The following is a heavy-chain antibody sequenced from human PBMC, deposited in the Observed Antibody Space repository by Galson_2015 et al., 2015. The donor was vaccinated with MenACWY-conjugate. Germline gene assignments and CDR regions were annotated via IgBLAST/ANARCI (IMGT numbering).Heavy chain of an antibody. J-gene: IGHJ6*02. CDR3: TRHPPGGRGMDV. Sequence: QSGAEVKKPGESLKISCKGSGYTFTPYWIGWVRQMPGKGLEWMGIISPGDSYTRYNPAFQGQVTISADKSISTAYLQWNSLQASDTAMYYCTRHPPGGRGMDVWGQGTTVTVSS. D-gene: IGHD1-26*01. V-gene: IGHV5-51*01. CDR1: GYTFTPYW. CDR2: ISPGDSYT.